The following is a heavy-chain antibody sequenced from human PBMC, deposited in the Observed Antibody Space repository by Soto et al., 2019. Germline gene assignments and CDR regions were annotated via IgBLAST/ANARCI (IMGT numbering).Heavy chain of an antibody. CDR3: ARVPRSDSRYYYYNAMDV. CDR2: ISAYNGNT. D-gene: IGHD2-21*02. CDR1: GYTFTSCG. V-gene: IGHV1-18*01. Sequence: ASVKVSCKASGYTFTSCGISWVRQAPGQGLEWMGWISAYNGNTNYAQKLQGRVTMTTDTSTSTAYMELRSLRSDDTAGYYCARVPRSDSRYYYYNAMDVWGQVTTATVSS. J-gene: IGHJ6*02.